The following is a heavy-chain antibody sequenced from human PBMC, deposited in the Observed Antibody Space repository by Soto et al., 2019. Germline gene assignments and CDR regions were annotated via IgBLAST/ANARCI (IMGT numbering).Heavy chain of an antibody. D-gene: IGHD3-22*01. CDR3: AKCPYDSSGFGFDY. CDR2: ISGSGDTT. Sequence: EVQLLESGGGLVQPGGSLRLSCAASEFTFSNYAMNWVRQAPGKGLDWVSAISGSGDTTHYADSVKGRFTISRDNSKNTLYLQMNSLRAEDTAVYYCAKCPYDSSGFGFDYWGQGTLVTVSS. V-gene: IGHV3-23*01. CDR1: EFTFSNYA. J-gene: IGHJ4*02.